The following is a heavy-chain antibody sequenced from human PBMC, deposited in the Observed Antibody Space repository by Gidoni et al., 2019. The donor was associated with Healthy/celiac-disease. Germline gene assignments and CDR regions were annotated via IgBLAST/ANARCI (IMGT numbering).Heavy chain of an antibody. CDR2: IYYSGST. Sequence: QLQLQESGPGLVKPSETLSLTCTVSGGSISSSSYYWGWIRQPPGKGLEWIGSIYYSGSTYYNPSLKSRVTISVDTSKNQFSLKLSSVTAADTAVYYCARQNYYDSSGFDPWGQGTLVTVSS. V-gene: IGHV4-39*01. CDR1: GGSISSSSYY. J-gene: IGHJ5*02. D-gene: IGHD3-22*01. CDR3: ARQNYYDSSGFDP.